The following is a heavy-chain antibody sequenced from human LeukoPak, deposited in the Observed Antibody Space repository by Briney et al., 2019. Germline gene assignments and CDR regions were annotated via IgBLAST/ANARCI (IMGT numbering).Heavy chain of an antibody. CDR2: IYHSGST. J-gene: IGHJ4*02. CDR3: AGRIAAAGPFDY. V-gene: IGHV4-38-2*02. D-gene: IGHD6-13*01. CDR1: GGSISGYY. Sequence: SETLSLTCTVSGGSISGYYWGWIRQPPGKGLEWIGSIYHSGSTYYNPSLKSRVTISVDTSKNQFSLKLSSVTAADTAVYYCAGRIAAAGPFDYWGQGTLVTVSS.